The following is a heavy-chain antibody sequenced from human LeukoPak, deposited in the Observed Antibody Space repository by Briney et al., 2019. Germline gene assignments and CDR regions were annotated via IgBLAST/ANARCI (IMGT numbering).Heavy chain of an antibody. CDR3: ARLSHPSGSDWFFDY. D-gene: IGHD3-9*01. CDR2: IYFSGTT. J-gene: IGHJ4*02. Sequence: SETLSLTCAVYGGSFSNYYWSWIRQPPGKGLEWIGYIYFSGTTNYNPSLKSRVTISVDTSKNQFSLKLSSMTAADTAVYYCARLSHPSGSDWFFDYWGQGTLVTVSS. V-gene: IGHV4-59*08. CDR1: GGSFSNYY.